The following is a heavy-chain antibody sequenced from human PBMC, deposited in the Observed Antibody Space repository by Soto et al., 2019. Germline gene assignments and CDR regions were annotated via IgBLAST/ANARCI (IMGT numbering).Heavy chain of an antibody. J-gene: IGHJ6*03. CDR2: INHSGST. V-gene: IGHV4-34*01. CDR1: GGSFSGYY. CDR3: ARAPPRSGWYEKGKRYYCYMDV. D-gene: IGHD6-19*01. Sequence: SETLSLTCAVYGGSFSGYYWSWIRQPPGKGLEWIGEINHSGSTNYNPSLKSRVTISVDTSKNQFSLKLSSVTAADTAVYYCARAPPRSGWYEKGKRYYCYMDVWGTGTTVTVSS.